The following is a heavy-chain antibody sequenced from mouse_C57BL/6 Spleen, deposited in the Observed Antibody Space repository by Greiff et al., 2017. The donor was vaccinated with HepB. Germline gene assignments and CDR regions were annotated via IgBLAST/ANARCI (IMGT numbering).Heavy chain of an antibody. CDR2: IYPRSGNT. Sequence: ESGAELARPGASVKLSCKASGYTFTSYGISWVKQRTGQGLEWIGEIYPRSGNTYYNEKFKGKATLTADKSSSTAYMELRSLTSEDSAVYFCARRWDGYFDVWGTGTTVTVSS. V-gene: IGHV1-81*01. CDR3: ARRWDGYFDV. CDR1: GYTFTSYG. D-gene: IGHD4-1*01. J-gene: IGHJ1*03.